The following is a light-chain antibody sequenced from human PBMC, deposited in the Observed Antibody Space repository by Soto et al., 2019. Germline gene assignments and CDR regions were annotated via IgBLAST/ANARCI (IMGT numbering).Light chain of an antibody. CDR1: QSVSSSY. J-gene: IGKJ1*01. V-gene: IGKV3-20*01. CDR3: KQYGSSPRT. CDR2: GAS. Sequence: EMVLTQSPGTLSLSPGERATLSCRASQSVSSSYLAWYQQKPGQAPRLLIYGASSRATGIPDRFSGSGSGTYFVLIITRLEPEDFAVYYCKQYGSSPRTFGQGTKVEIK.